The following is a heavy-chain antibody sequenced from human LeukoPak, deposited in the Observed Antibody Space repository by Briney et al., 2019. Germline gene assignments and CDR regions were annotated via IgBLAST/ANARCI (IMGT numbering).Heavy chain of an antibody. J-gene: IGHJ6*03. D-gene: IGHD5-18*01. CDR3: AKGIRGYYYYMDV. CDR2: ISGSGGST. CDR1: GFTFSSYA. Sequence: GGSLRLSCAASGFTFSSYAMSWARQAPGKGLEWVSAISGSGGSTYYADSVKGRFTISRDNSKNTLYLQMNSLRAEDTAVYYCAKGIRGYYYYMDVWGKGTTVTVSS. V-gene: IGHV3-23*01.